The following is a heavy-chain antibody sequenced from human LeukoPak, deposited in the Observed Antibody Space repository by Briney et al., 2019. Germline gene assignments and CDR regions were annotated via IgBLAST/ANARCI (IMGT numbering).Heavy chain of an antibody. CDR3: AKGLSAYCTNGICYEKRALFDY. Sequence: GGSLRLSCAVSGFTFSSYSMSWVRQAPGKGLEWVSGISASGSSTYYADSVRGRFTISRDTSENTLHLQMNSLRAEDTAVYYYAKGLSAYCTNGICYEKRALFDYWGQGTMVTVSS. V-gene: IGHV3-23*01. CDR2: ISASGSST. D-gene: IGHD2-8*01. CDR1: GFTFSSYS. J-gene: IGHJ4*02.